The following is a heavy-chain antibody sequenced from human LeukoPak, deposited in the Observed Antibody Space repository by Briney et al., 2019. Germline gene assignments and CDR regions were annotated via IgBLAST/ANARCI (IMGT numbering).Heavy chain of an antibody. CDR2: INHSGST. V-gene: IGHV4-34*01. D-gene: IGHD2-2*01. Sequence: SETLSLTCAVYGGSFSGYYWSWIRQPPGKGLEWIGEINHSGSTNYNPSLKSRVTISVDTSKNQFSLKLSSVTAADTAVYCCARGGYCSSTSCSRFDYWGQGTLVTVSS. CDR1: GGSFSGYY. J-gene: IGHJ4*02. CDR3: ARGGYCSSTSCSRFDY.